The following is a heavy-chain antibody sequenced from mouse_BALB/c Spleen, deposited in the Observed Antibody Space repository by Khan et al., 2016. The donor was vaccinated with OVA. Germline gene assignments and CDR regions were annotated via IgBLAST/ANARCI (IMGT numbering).Heavy chain of an antibody. Sequence: VQLKQSGPGLVKPSQSLSLTCTVTGYSTTSDYAWNWIRQFPGNKLEWMGYISYSGSTNYNPALKSRISITRDTSKNQFFLQLNSVTTEDTATYYCARDGSRYNYAMDYWGQGTSVTVSS. CDR3: ARDGSRYNYAMDY. D-gene: IGHD2-3*01. CDR2: ISYSGST. CDR1: GYSTTSDYA. V-gene: IGHV3-2*02. J-gene: IGHJ4*01.